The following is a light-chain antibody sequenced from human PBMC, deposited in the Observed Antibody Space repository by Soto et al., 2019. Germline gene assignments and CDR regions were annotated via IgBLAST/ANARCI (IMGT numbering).Light chain of an antibody. CDR3: NSYTSSSTYV. J-gene: IGLJ1*01. V-gene: IGLV2-14*03. CDR2: DVS. Sequence: QSALTQPASVSGSPGQSITISCTGTSSDVGGYNYVSWYQQHPGKAPKLMIYDVSDRPSGVSNRFSGSKSGNTASLTISGLQAEDEADYYCNSYTSSSTYVFGTGTKVTVI. CDR1: SSDVGGYNY.